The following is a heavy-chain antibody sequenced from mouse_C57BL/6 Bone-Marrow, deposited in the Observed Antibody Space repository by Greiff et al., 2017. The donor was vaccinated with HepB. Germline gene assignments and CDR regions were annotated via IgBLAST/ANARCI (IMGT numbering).Heavy chain of an antibody. CDR3: ARDLGERGYFDV. Sequence: EVNLVESEGGLVQPGSSMKLSCTASGFTFSDYYMAWVRQVPEKGLEWVANINYDGSSTYYLDSLKSRFIISRDNAKNILYLQMSSLKSEDTATYYCARDLGERGYFDVWGTGTTVTVSS. CDR2: INYDGSST. D-gene: IGHD3-3*01. CDR1: GFTFSDYY. J-gene: IGHJ1*03. V-gene: IGHV5-16*01.